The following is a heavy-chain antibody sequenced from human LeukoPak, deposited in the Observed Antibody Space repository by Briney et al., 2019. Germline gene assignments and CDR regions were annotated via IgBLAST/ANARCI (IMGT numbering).Heavy chain of an antibody. J-gene: IGHJ6*02. CDR3: ASYSIPGAYV. D-gene: IGHD4-11*01. CDR1: GFTFSSYA. V-gene: IGHV3-23*01. CDR2: ISGSGGST. Sequence: GGSLRLSCAASGFTFSSYAMNWVRQAPGKGLEWVSAISGSGGSTYYADSVKGRFTISRDNAKNSLYLQMNSLRVEDAAVYYCASYSIPGAYVWGQGTTVTVSS.